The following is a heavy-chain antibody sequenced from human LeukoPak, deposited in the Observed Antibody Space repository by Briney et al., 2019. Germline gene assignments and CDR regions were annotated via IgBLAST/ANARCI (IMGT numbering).Heavy chain of an antibody. CDR3: ALGQGRSRYDYFDY. J-gene: IGHJ4*02. CDR1: GGTFSSYA. D-gene: IGHD5-12*01. V-gene: IGHV1-69*06. CDR2: IIPIFGTA. Sequence: ASVNVSCKASGGTFSSYAISWVRQAPGQGLEWMGGIIPIFGTANYAQKFQGRVTITADTSTSTAYMELSSLRSEDTAVYYCALGQGRSRYDYFDYWGQGTLVTVSS.